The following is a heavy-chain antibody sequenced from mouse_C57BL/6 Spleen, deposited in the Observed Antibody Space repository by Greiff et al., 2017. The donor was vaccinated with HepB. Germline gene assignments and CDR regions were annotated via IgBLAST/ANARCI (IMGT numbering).Heavy chain of an antibody. D-gene: IGHD1-1*01. CDR2: IDPSDSYT. CDR3: ARFVITTVVATRYFDY. Sequence: QVQLQQPGAELVKPGASVKLSCKASGYTFTSYWMQWVKQRPGQGLEWIGEIDPSDSYTNYNQKFKGKATLTVDTSSSTAYMQLSSLTSEDSAVYYCARFVITTVVATRYFDYWGKGTTLTVSS. CDR1: GYTFTSYW. J-gene: IGHJ2*01. V-gene: IGHV1-50*01.